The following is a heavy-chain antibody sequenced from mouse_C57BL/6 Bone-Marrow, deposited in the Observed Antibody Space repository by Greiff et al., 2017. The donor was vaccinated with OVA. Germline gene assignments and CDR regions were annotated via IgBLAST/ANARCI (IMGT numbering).Heavy chain of an antibody. J-gene: IGHJ2*01. V-gene: IGHV5-16*01. D-gene: IGHD2-4*01. Sequence: EVHLVESEGGLVQPGSSMKLSCTASGFTFSDYYMAWVRQVPEKGLEWVANINYDGSSTYYLDSLKSRFIISRDNATNILYLQRSSLKSEDTATYYCAREVSLSMRLRRGYYFDYWGQGTTLTVSS. CDR3: AREVSLSMRLRRGYYFDY. CDR1: GFTFSDYY. CDR2: INYDGSST.